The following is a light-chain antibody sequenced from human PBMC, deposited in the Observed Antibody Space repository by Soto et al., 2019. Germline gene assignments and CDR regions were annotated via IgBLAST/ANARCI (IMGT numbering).Light chain of an antibody. CDR1: SSNIESNY. V-gene: IGLV1-47*01. J-gene: IGLJ2*01. CDR3: TVWDDSLRGRL. Sequence: QSVLTQPPSASGTPVQRVTISCSGSSSNIESNYVYWYQQLPGTAPRLLIYRNNQRPSGVPDRFSGSKSGTSASLAISALRSEDEADYYCTVWDDSLRGRLFGGGTKVTVL. CDR2: RNN.